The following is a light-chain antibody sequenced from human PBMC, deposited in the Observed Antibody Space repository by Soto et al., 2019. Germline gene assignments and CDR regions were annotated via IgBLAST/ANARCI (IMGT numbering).Light chain of an antibody. CDR2: AAS. V-gene: IGKV1-39*01. J-gene: IGKJ2*01. Sequence: DIQMTQSPSSLSASVGDRVTITCRASQTIYNYLNWYQQKPGKAPKVLIYAASSLQSGVPSRFSGRRSGTDFTLTISSLQPEDFATYSCQQSFTTPYTFGQGPKVDIK. CDR3: QQSFTTPYT. CDR1: QTIYNY.